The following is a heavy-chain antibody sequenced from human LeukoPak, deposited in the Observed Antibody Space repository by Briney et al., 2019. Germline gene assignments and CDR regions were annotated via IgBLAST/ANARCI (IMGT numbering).Heavy chain of an antibody. CDR2: INPSGGST. Sequence: ASVKVSCKASGYSFPSFYIHWVRQAPGRGLEWMGSINPSGGSTTYTQDFQGRITMTRDTSTSTVSMELSGLRPEDTAVYYCARDGDDYGSGGFWGQGTLVTVSS. J-gene: IGHJ4*02. D-gene: IGHD3-10*01. CDR3: ARDGDDYGSGGF. V-gene: IGHV1-46*01. CDR1: GYSFPSFY.